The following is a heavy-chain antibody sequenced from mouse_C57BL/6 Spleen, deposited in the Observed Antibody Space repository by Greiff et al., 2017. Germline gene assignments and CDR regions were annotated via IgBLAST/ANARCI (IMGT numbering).Heavy chain of an antibody. Sequence: QVQLQQPGAELVKPGASVKVSCKASGYTFTSYWMHWVKQRPGQGLEWIGVINPGSGGTNYNEKFKGKATLTADKSSSTAYMQLSSLTSEDSAVYFCARAFFITTEGFAYWGQGTLVTVSA. CDR2: INPGSGGT. CDR1: GYTFTSYW. D-gene: IGHD1-1*01. CDR3: ARAFFITTEGFAY. V-gene: IGHV1-53*01. J-gene: IGHJ3*01.